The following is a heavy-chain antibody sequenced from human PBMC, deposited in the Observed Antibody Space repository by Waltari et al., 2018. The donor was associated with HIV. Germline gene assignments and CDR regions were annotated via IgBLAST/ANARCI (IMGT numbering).Heavy chain of an antibody. CDR1: GGSFSVYY. CDR2: INHSGST. CDR3: ARGPRYCSGGSCYYYYGMDV. D-gene: IGHD2-15*01. Sequence: QVQLQQWGAGLLKPSETLSLTCAVYGGSFSVYYWSWIRQPPGQGPEWIGEINHSGSTNYNPSLKSRVTISVDTSKNQFSLKLSSVTAADTAVYYCARGPRYCSGGSCYYYYGMDVWGQGTTVTVSS. V-gene: IGHV4-34*01. J-gene: IGHJ6*02.